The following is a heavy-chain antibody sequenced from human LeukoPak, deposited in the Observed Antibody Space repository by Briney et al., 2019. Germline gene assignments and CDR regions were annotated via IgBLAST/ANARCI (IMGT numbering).Heavy chain of an antibody. D-gene: IGHD3-10*01. CDR2: IYYSGST. Sequence: LEWIGSIYYSGSTYYNPSLKSRVTISVDTSKNQFSLKLSSVTAADTAVYYCAGTMVRGFQHWGQGTLVTVSS. V-gene: IGHV4-38-2*01. J-gene: IGHJ1*01. CDR3: AGTMVRGFQH.